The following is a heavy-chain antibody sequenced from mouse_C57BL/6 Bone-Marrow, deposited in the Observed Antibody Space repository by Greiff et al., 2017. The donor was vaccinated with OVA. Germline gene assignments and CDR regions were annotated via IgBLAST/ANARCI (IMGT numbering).Heavy chain of an antibody. CDR2: ISSGGSYT. D-gene: IGHD2-2*01. J-gene: IGHJ1*03. CDR1: GFTFSSYG. CDR3: ARRIYYGYDVDWYFDV. V-gene: IGHV5-6*02. Sequence: DVMLVESGGDLVKPGGSLKLSCAASGFTFSSYGMSWVRQTPDKRLEWVATISSGGSYTYYPDSVKGRFPISRDNAKNTLYLQMSSLKSEDTAMYYCARRIYYGYDVDWYFDVWGTGTTVTVSS.